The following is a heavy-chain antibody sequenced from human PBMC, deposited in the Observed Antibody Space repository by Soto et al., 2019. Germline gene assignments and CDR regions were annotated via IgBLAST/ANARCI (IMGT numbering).Heavy chain of an antibody. CDR3: ARDVRRGYSGYGGMDV. D-gene: IGHD5-12*01. Sequence: PSETLSLTCTVSGGSISSGDYYWSWIRQPPGKGLEWIGYIYYSGSTYYNPSLKSRVTISVDTSKNRFSLKLSSVTAADTAVYYCARDVRRGYSGYGGMDVWGQGTTVTVSS. V-gene: IGHV4-30-4*01. J-gene: IGHJ6*02. CDR2: IYYSGST. CDR1: GGSISSGDYY.